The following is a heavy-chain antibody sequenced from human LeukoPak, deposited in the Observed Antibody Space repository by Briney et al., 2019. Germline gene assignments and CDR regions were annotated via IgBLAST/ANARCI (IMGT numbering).Heavy chain of an antibody. CDR3: ITFSTMIVVVGK. J-gene: IGHJ4*02. CDR2: IKSNTDGGTT. V-gene: IGHV3-15*01. D-gene: IGHD3-22*01. CDR1: GFPFSNAW. Sequence: SGGPLRLSCAASGFPFSNAWMRWARQAPGKALEWVGRIKSNTDGGTTDYAGPVKGRFTISRNDSKNTLYLQMNSLKTVDTAVYFWITFSTMIVVVGKWGQGTLVTVSS.